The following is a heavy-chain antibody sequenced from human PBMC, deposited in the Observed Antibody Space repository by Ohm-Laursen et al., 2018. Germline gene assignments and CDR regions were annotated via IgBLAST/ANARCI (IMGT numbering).Heavy chain of an antibody. CDR3: ASPHWAVGATAYYYYGMDV. V-gene: IGHV1-69*06. CDR2: IIPIFGTA. J-gene: IGHJ6*02. D-gene: IGHD1-26*01. Sequence: SSVKVSCKASGGTFSSYAISWVRQAPGQGLEWMGGIIPIFGTANYAQKFQGRVTITADKSTSTAYMELSSLRSEGTAVYYCASPHWAVGATAYYYYGMDVWGQGTTVTVSS. CDR1: GGTFSSYA.